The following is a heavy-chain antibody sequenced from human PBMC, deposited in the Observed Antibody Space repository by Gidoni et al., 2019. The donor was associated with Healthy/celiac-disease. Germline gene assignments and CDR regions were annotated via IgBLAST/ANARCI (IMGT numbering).Heavy chain of an antibody. CDR2: ISSSSSYI. V-gene: IGHV3-21*01. CDR3: ARVGDYDFWSGYYNAFDI. CDR1: GFTFSSYS. D-gene: IGHD3-3*01. Sequence: EVQLVESGGGLVKPGGSLRPSCAASGFTFSSYSMNWVRQAPGKGLEWVSSISSSSSYIYYADSVKGRFTISRDNAKNSLYLQMNSLRAEDTAVYYCARVGDYDFWSGYYNAFDIWGQGTMVTVSS. J-gene: IGHJ3*02.